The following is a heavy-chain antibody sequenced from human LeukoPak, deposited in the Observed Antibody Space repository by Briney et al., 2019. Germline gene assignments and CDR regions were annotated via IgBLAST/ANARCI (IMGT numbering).Heavy chain of an antibody. D-gene: IGHD5-12*01. CDR1: GGSFSGYY. J-gene: IGHJ5*02. V-gene: IGHV4-34*01. CDR3: ARGLMGLRRGWFDP. Sequence: SETLSLTCAVYGGSFSGYYWSWIRQLPGKGLEWIGEINHSGSTNYNPSLKSRVTISVDTSKNQFSLKLSSVTAADTAVYYCARGLMGLRRGWFDPWGQGTLVTVSS. CDR2: INHSGST.